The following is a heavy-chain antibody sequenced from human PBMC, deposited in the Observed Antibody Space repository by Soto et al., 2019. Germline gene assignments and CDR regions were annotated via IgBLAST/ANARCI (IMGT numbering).Heavy chain of an antibody. CDR2: IKQDGSEK. Sequence: EVKLVESGGGLVQPGGSLTLSCAASGFTFSTFWMTWVRQGPGKGLEWVATIKQDGSEKYDVDSVKGRFTISRDTTKKSVSLQMNSLRAEDTAVYYCASRYLEHCSSAWCSAPYDWWGQGTLVTVSS. J-gene: IGHJ4*02. CDR3: ASRYLEHCSSAWCSAPYDW. CDR1: GFTFSTFW. V-gene: IGHV3-7*05. D-gene: IGHD2-2*01.